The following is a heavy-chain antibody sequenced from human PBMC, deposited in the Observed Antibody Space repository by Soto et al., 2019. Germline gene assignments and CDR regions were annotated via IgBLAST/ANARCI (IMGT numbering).Heavy chain of an antibody. Sequence: PSETLSLTCTVSGASISSSYWSWIRQSPERGLEWIAYVYHTGATNYNPSLKSRVTISLDTSKGQFSLNLTSLTTADTAVYFCARGGNRYSNVASGVGGFVFWGQGSLVTVSS. CDR2: VYHTGAT. V-gene: IGHV4-59*01. CDR1: GASISSSY. D-gene: IGHD5-12*01. CDR3: ARGGNRYSNVASGVGGFVF. J-gene: IGHJ4*02.